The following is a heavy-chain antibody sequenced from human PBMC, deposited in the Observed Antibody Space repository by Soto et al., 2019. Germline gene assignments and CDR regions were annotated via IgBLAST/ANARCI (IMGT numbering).Heavy chain of an antibody. V-gene: IGHV3-13*05. CDR1: GFTFSNYD. CDR2: IGPTGDP. J-gene: IGHJ4*02. D-gene: IGHD6-19*01. CDR3: GRGSSGWDSEVDF. Sequence: GGSLRLSCAASGFTFSNYDMHWVRQTTGKGLEWVSSIGPTGDPYYPGSVKGRFTISRDNAKNSLYLQMNSLTVEDTGVYFCGRGSSGWDSEVDFWGQGT.